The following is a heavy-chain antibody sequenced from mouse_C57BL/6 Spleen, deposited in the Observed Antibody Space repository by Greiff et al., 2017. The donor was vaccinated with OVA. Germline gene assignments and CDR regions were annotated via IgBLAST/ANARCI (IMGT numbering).Heavy chain of an antibody. D-gene: IGHD3-2*02. CDR1: GYTFTSYG. Sequence: VQLQQSGAELARPGASVKLSCKASGYTFTSYGISWVKQRTGQGLEWIGEIYPRSGNTYYNEKFKGKATLTADKSSSTAYMELRSLTSEGSAVYFCASKDSSGFAYWGQGTLVTVSA. V-gene: IGHV1-81*01. CDR2: IYPRSGNT. CDR3: ASKDSSGFAY. J-gene: IGHJ3*01.